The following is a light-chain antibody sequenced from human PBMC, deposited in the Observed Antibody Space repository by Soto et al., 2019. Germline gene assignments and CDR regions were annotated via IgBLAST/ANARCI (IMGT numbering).Light chain of an antibody. CDR2: GAS. V-gene: IGKV3-15*01. J-gene: IGKJ2*01. CDR1: RSVASN. Sequence: EIVMTQSPASLSVSPGERATLSCRASRSVASNLALYQQKPGQAPRLLIYGASTRATGVPARFSGSGSGTEFTLTISSLQSEDFAVYSCQQYNNWPPYTFGQGTKLEI. CDR3: QQYNNWPPYT.